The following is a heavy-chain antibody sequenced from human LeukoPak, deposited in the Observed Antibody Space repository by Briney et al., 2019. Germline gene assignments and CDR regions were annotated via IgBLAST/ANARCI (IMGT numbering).Heavy chain of an antibody. D-gene: IGHD2/OR15-2a*01. J-gene: IGHJ5*02. CDR1: GFTFSSYS. Sequence: GGSLRLSCAASGFTFSSYSMNWVRQAPGKGLEWLSYISNTRTTIFYADSVRGRFTISRDNAKNSLYLQMKSLRAEDTAVYYCARGKTSQNIVTRKTYNWFDPWGQGTLVTVSS. CDR2: ISNTRTTI. V-gene: IGHV3-48*04. CDR3: ARGKTSQNIVTRKTYNWFDP.